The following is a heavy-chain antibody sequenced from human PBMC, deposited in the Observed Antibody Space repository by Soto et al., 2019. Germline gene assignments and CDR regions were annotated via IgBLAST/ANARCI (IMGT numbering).Heavy chain of an antibody. Sequence: PVGSLRLSCAASGFTFFKHAMSWVRQAPGKGLEWVSTVTDSGDSTYYADSVKGRFTISRDNSKNTLYLQMNSLRAEDTAVYFCAKEGVVVMTPVDYWGQGTLVTVPS. D-gene: IGHD3-22*01. J-gene: IGHJ4*02. V-gene: IGHV3-23*01. CDR3: AKEGVVVMTPVDY. CDR2: VTDSGDST. CDR1: GFTFFKHA.